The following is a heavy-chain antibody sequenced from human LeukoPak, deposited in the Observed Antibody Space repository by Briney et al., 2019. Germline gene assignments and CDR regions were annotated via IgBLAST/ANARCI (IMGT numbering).Heavy chain of an antibody. CDR2: VNWNGGNT. CDR3: ARLGGYCSSTSCFYFDY. J-gene: IGHJ4*02. Sequence: PGGSLRLSCAASGFSFRNSWMSWVRQAPGKGLEWVSAVNWNGGNTGYADSVKGRFTISRDNAKNSLYLQMNSLRVEDTALYHCARLGGYCSSTSCFYFDYWGQGMLVTVSS. V-gene: IGHV3-20*01. CDR1: GFSFRNSW. D-gene: IGHD2-2*01.